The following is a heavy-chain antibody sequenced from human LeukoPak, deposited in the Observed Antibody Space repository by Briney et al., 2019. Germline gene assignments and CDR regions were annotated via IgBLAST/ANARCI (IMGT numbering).Heavy chain of an antibody. CDR1: IDSFSNYH. CDR2: VNESGGT. D-gene: IGHD1-26*01. Sequence: SETLSLTCAVYIDSFSNYHWNWIRQTPAKGMEWMGEVNESGGTNISPSLRSRVILSVDTSKNQFSLKLISVTVADTAIYYCARGQGATVPQVGKNWFDPWGQGTRVTASS. V-gene: IGHV4-34*01. J-gene: IGHJ5*02. CDR3: ARGQGATVPQVGKNWFDP.